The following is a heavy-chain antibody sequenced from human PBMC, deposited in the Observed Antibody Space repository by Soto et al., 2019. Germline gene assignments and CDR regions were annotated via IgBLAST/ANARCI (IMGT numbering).Heavy chain of an antibody. Sequence: QVQLVQSGAEVKKPGSSVKLSCKASGDSFNTFAVTRVRQAPGQGLEWMGGIIPNFDTPNDAQKFQGRATIIADKSTSTPNRELRGLRSEAPALYSCPRPYYDSSGYYLWYFDYWGQRTLVTVSS. CDR2: IIPNFDTP. J-gene: IGHJ4*02. V-gene: IGHV1-69*06. CDR3: PRPYYDSSGYYLWYFDY. D-gene: IGHD3-22*01. CDR1: GDSFNTFA.